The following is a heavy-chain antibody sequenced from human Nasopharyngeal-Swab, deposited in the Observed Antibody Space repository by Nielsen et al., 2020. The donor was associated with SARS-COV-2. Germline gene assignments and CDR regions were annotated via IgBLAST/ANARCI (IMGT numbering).Heavy chain of an antibody. V-gene: IGHV3-11*01. Sequence: GESLKISCAASGFTFSDYSMSWIRQAPGKGPECVSFMSSTTGTIYYADSVKGRFTISRDNAKNSLYLQMNSLRAEDTALYYCAKDIWSGLRGGYYFDYWGQGTLVTVSS. D-gene: IGHD5-12*01. CDR1: GFTFSDYS. CDR2: MSSTTGTI. CDR3: AKDIWSGLRGGYYFDY. J-gene: IGHJ4*02.